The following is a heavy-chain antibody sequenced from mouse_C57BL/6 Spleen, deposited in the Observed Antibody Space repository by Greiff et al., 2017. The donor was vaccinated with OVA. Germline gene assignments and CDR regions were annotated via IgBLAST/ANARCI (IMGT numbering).Heavy chain of an antibody. CDR3: ARGYYGSSYYFDY. CDR1: GYTFTDYY. V-gene: IGHV1-75*01. CDR2: IFPGSGST. Sequence: VKPGASVKISCKASGYTFTDYYINWVKQRPGQGLEWIGWIFPGSGSTYYNEKFKGKATLTVDKSSSTAYMLLSSLTSEDSAVYFCARGYYGSSYYFDYWGQGTTLTVSS. D-gene: IGHD1-1*01. J-gene: IGHJ2*01.